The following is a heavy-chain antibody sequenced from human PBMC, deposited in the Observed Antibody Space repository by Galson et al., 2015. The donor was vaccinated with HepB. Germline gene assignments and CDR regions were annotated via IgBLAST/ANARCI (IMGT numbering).Heavy chain of an antibody. CDR1: GFTFSSYW. CDR3: ARAVPALYYYYGMDV. J-gene: IGHJ6*02. CDR2: INSDGSST. Sequence: SLRLSCAASGFTFSSYWMHWVRQAPGKGLVWVSRINSDGSSTSYADSVKGRFTISRDNAKNTLYLQMNSLRAEDTAVYYCARAVPALYYYYGMDVWGQGTTVTVSS. D-gene: IGHD2-2*01. V-gene: IGHV3-74*01.